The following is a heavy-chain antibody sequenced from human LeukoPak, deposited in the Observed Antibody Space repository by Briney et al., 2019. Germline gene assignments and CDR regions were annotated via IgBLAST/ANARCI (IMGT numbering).Heavy chain of an antibody. CDR2: IYYSGST. J-gene: IGHJ4*02. Sequence: SETLSLTCTVSGGSISSSSYYWGWIRQPPGKGLEWIGSIYYSGSTYYNPSLKSRVTISVDTSKSQFSLKLSSVTAADTAVYYCARSSRVGSSGYYLPRLSFGYWGQGTLVTVSS. CDR3: ARSSRVGSSGYYLPRLSFGY. V-gene: IGHV4-39*01. CDR1: GGSISSSSYY. D-gene: IGHD3-22*01.